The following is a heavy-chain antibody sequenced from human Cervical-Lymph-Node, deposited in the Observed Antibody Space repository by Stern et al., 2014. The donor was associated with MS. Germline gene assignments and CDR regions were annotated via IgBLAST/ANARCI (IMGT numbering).Heavy chain of an antibody. D-gene: IGHD5-24*01. CDR2: IIPILESA. J-gene: IGHJ3*02. CDR3: ARDRRDAHTYAFDN. CDR1: GGIFSSLA. Sequence: VQLVESGAEVKKPGSSVKVSCKASGGIFSSLAISWVRQASGQGPEWMGGIIPILESANYAQKFQDRLTITADASTRTVYMELSSLGSDDTAVYFCARDRRDAHTYAFDNWGQGTLVTVSS. V-gene: IGHV1-69*01.